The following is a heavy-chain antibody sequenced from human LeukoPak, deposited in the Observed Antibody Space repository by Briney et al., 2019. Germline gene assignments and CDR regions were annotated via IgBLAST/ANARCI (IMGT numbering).Heavy chain of an antibody. CDR3: ARYSSSGAFDI. Sequence: KTGGSLRLSCAASGFTFSDYYMSWIRQAPGKGLEWVSYISNSGDTIYYADSVKGRFTISRDNAKNSLYLQMNSLRAEDTAVYYCARYSSSGAFDIWGQGTMVTVSS. CDR2: ISNSGDTI. V-gene: IGHV3-11*01. D-gene: IGHD6-6*01. CDR1: GFTFSDYY. J-gene: IGHJ3*02.